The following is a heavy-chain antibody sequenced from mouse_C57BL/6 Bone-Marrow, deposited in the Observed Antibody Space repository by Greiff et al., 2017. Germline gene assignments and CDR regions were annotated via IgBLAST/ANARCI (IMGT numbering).Heavy chain of an antibody. V-gene: IGHV1-81*01. Sequence: VNVVESGAELARPGASVKLSCKASGYTFTSYGISWVKQRTGQGLEWIGEIYPRSGKTYYNEKFKGKATLTADKSSSTAYMELRSLTSEDSAVYFCARQTGAWFAYWGQGTLVTVSA. CDR2: IYPRSGKT. CDR3: ARQTGAWFAY. CDR1: GYTFTSYG. J-gene: IGHJ3*01. D-gene: IGHD4-1*01.